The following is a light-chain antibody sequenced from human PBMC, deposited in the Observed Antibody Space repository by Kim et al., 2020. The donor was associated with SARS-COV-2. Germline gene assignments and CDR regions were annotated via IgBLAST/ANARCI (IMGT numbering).Light chain of an antibody. V-gene: IGLV2-8*01. J-gene: IGLJ1*01. CDR2: EVN. CDR3: CSYADSNTYV. Sequence: GQSVTISCTGTSSDVGGHNAVSWFQQHPGKAPKLIIYEVNKRPSGVPERFSGSKSANTASLTVSGLQAEDEADYYCCSYADSNTYVFGVGTKVTVL. CDR1: SSDVGGHNA.